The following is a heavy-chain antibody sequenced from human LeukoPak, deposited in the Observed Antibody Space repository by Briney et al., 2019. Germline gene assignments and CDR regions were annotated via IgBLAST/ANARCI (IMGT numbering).Heavy chain of an antibody. Sequence: SETLSLTCAVSGYSINSGYYWGWIRQPPGKGLEWIGSIYHSGTTYYNPSLKSRVTISVDTSKNQLSLKLSSVTAADTAVYYCARMSGSIFGVVYFDYWGQGTLVTVSS. J-gene: IGHJ4*02. D-gene: IGHD3-3*01. CDR2: IYHSGTT. CDR1: GYSINSGYY. CDR3: ARMSGSIFGVVYFDY. V-gene: IGHV4-38-2*01.